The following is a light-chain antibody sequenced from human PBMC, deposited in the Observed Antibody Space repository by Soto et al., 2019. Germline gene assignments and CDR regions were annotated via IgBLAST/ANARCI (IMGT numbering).Light chain of an antibody. V-gene: IGLV1-47*01. CDR3: ASWDDRLTVF. Sequence: QSVLTQPPSASGTPGQTVTISCSGSSSNIGTGYVYWYQQRPGSAPKFLIYRNSLRPSGVPDRFSGSKSGTSASLAIGGLRSEDEADYYCASWDDRLTVFFGGGTKLT. CDR2: RNS. J-gene: IGLJ2*01. CDR1: SSNIGTGY.